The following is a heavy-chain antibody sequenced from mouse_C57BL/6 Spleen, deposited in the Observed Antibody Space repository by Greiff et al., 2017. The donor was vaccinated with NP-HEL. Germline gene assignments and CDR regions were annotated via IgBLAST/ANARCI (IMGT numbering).Heavy chain of an antibody. V-gene: IGHV1-80*01. J-gene: IGHJ4*01. Sequence: VQLQQSGAELVKPGASVKLSCKASGYAFSGYGMHWVKQRPGKGLEWIGYIYPGNGDTNYNGKFKGKATLTADKSSSTAYMQLSSLTSEDSAVSFCAKGGHAMDYWGQGTSVTVSS. D-gene: IGHD3-3*01. CDR2: IYPGNGDT. CDR3: AKGGHAMDY. CDR1: GYAFSGYG.